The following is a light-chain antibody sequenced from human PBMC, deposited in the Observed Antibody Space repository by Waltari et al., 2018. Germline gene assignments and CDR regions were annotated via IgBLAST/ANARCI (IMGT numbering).Light chain of an antibody. V-gene: IGLV3-1*01. CDR1: KLGDRY. J-gene: IGLJ2*01. Sequence: SYEVTQPPSVSVSPGQTASITCSGDKLGDRYVCWYQQKPGQSPVLVMYQDTKRPSGIPERFSGSNSGNTATLTISGTQTMDEADYYCQAWDSNTVTFGGGTKLTVL. CDR2: QDT. CDR3: QAWDSNTVT.